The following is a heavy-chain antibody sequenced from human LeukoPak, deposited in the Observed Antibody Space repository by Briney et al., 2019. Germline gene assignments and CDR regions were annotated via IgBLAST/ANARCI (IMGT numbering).Heavy chain of an antibody. Sequence: SETLSLTCTVSGGSISSYYWSWIRQPPGKGLEWIGYIYYSGSTNYNPSLKRRVTISVDTSKNQFSLKLSSVTAADTAVYYCGRGYRSGWYYFDSWGQGTLVTVSS. V-gene: IGHV4-59*01. D-gene: IGHD6-19*01. CDR2: IYYSGST. CDR1: GGSISSYY. CDR3: GRGYRSGWYYFDS. J-gene: IGHJ4*02.